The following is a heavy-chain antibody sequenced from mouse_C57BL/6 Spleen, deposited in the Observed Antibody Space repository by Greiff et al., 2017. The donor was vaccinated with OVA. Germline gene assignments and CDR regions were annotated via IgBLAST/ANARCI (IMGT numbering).Heavy chain of an antibody. V-gene: IGHV1-22*01. D-gene: IGHD1-1*01. CDR2: INPNNGGT. Sequence: VQLKQSGPELVKPGASVKMSCKASGYTFTDYNMHWVKQSHGKSLEWLGYINPNNGGTSYNQKFKGKATLTVNKSSSTAYMELRSLTSEDSAVYYCARQGGYYGSSFFGYWGQGTTLTVSS. CDR1: GYTFTDYN. J-gene: IGHJ2*01. CDR3: ARQGGYYGSSFFGY.